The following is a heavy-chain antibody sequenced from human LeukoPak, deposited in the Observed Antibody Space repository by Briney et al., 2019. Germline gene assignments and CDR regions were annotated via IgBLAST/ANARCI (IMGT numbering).Heavy chain of an antibody. CDR1: GFTFSSYS. CDR2: ISSSSSYI. Sequence: GGSLRLSCAASGFTFSSYSMNWVRQAPGKGLEWVSSISSSSSYIYYADSVKGRFTISRDNAKNSLYLQMNSLRAEDTAVYYCARDDYDSSGYYPFDYWGQGTLVTVSS. D-gene: IGHD3-22*01. CDR3: ARDDYDSSGYYPFDY. V-gene: IGHV3-21*01. J-gene: IGHJ4*02.